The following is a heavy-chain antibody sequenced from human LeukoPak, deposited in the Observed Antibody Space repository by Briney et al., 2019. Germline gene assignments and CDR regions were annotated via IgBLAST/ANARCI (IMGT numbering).Heavy chain of an antibody. Sequence: PGGSLRLSCAASGLTVNSNYMSWVRQAPGKGLEWVSVIYSGGSTYYADSVKGRFTISRDNSKNTLYLQMNSLRAEDTAVYYCARGDGSGSYPLTGFDPWGQGTLVTVSS. CDR3: ARGDGSGSYPLTGFDP. CDR1: GLTVNSNY. J-gene: IGHJ5*02. CDR2: IYSGGST. D-gene: IGHD3-10*01. V-gene: IGHV3-53*01.